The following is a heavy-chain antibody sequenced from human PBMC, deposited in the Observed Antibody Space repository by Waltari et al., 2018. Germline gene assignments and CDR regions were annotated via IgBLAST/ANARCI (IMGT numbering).Heavy chain of an antibody. J-gene: IGHJ4*01. D-gene: IGHD4-17*01. V-gene: IGHV3-13*01. CDR2: IGTADDT. CDR1: GFALSSYD. CDR3: ARGGTVTDFDY. Sequence: EVQLVESGGGLVQPGGSLRLSCAASGFALSSYDMHWVRQATGKGLEWVSSIGTADDTYHSGSVKGRFTISRENAKNSVHLQMNALRAEDTAVYYCARGGTVTDFDYWGHGTLVIVSS.